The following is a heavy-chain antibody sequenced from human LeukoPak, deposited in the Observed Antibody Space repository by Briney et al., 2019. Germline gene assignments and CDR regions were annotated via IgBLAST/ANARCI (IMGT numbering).Heavy chain of an antibody. J-gene: IGHJ6*02. D-gene: IGHD3-10*01. V-gene: IGHV4-59*08. CDR2: IYYSGST. CDR3: ARHGPTMVRGSPYYYYYYGMDV. CDR1: GGSISSYY. Sequence: PSETLSLTCTVSGGSISSYYWSWIRQPPGKGLEWIGYIYYSGSTNYNPSLKSRVTISVDTSKHQFSLKLSSVTAADTAVYYCARHGPTMVRGSPYYYYYYGMDVWGQGTTVTVSS.